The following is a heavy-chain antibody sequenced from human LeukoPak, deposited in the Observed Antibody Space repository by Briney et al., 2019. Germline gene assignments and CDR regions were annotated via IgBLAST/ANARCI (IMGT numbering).Heavy chain of an antibody. D-gene: IGHD1-1*01. J-gene: IGHJ5*02. CDR2: ISGSGGST. CDR1: GFTFGSYA. CDR3: AKGGWNDVGNWFDP. Sequence: GGSLRLSCAASGFTFGSYAMSWVRQAPGKGLEWVSAISGSGGSTYYADSVKGRFTISRDNSKNTLYLQMNSLRAEDTAVYYCAKGGWNDVGNWFDPWGQGTLVTVSP. V-gene: IGHV3-23*01.